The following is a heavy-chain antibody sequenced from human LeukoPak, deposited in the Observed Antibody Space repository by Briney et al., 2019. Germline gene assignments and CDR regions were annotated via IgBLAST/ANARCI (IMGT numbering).Heavy chain of an antibody. CDR2: IYTSGST. D-gene: IGHD2-15*01. Sequence: SETLSLTCTVSGGSISSGSYYWSWIRQPAGKGLEWIGRIYTSGSTNYNPSLKSRVTISVDTSKNQFSLKLISVTAADTAVYYCASLSEYCSSGSCYLGWFDPWGQGTLVTVSS. J-gene: IGHJ5*02. CDR3: ASLSEYCSSGSCYLGWFDP. CDR1: GGSISSGSYY. V-gene: IGHV4-61*02.